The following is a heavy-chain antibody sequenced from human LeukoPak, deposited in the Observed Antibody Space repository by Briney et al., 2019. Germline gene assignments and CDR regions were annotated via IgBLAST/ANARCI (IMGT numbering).Heavy chain of an antibody. Sequence: ASVKVSCKASGYTFTGYYMHWVRQAPGQGLEWMGWINPNSGGTNYAQKFQGWVSMTRDTSISTAYMELSRLRSDDTAVYYCARVGSGSYSGMDVWGQGTTVTVSS. CDR2: INPNSGGT. D-gene: IGHD1-26*01. CDR3: ARVGSGSYSGMDV. V-gene: IGHV1-2*04. J-gene: IGHJ6*02. CDR1: GYTFTGYY.